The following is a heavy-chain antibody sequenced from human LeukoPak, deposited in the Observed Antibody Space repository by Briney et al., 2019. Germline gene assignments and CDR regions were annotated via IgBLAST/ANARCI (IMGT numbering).Heavy chain of an antibody. Sequence: GGSLRLSCAASGFTFSSYSMNWVRQAPGKGLEWVSYISSSSSTIYYADSVKGRFTISRDNAKNSLYLQMNSLRAEDTAVYYCARDNQQLALDYWGQGTLVTVSS. CDR2: ISSSSSTI. CDR1: GFTFSSYS. V-gene: IGHV3-48*01. CDR3: ARDNQQLALDY. J-gene: IGHJ4*02. D-gene: IGHD6-6*01.